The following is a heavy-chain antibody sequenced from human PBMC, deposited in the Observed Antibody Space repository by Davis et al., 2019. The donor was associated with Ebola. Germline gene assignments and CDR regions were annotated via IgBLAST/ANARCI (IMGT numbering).Heavy chain of an antibody. Sequence: GESLKISCKGSGYSFTSYWISWVRQMPGKGLEWMETIDPSDSHTKKSPSFQDHVTISADKSISTVYLQWSRLKASDTAMYYCARVNYASGSYSLDSWGQGTLVTVSS. D-gene: IGHD3-10*01. CDR2: IDPSDSHT. J-gene: IGHJ4*02. CDR3: ARVNYASGSYSLDS. V-gene: IGHV5-10-1*01. CDR1: GYSFTSYW.